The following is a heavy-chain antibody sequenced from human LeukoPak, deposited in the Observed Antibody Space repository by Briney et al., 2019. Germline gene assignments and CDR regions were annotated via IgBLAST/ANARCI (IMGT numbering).Heavy chain of an antibody. CDR2: IYYSGST. Sequence: SQTLSLACTVSGGSISSGGYYWSWIRQHPGKGLEWIGYIYYSGSTYYNPSLKSRVTISVDTSKNQFSLKLSSVTAADTAVYYCARDKGGYSYGYDYWGQGTLVTVSS. V-gene: IGHV4-31*03. D-gene: IGHD5-18*01. CDR3: ARDKGGYSYGYDY. J-gene: IGHJ4*02. CDR1: GGSISSGGYY.